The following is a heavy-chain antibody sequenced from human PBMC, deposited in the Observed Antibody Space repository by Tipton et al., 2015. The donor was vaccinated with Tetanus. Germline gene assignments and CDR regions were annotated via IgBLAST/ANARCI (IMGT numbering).Heavy chain of an antibody. V-gene: IGHV1-46*01. J-gene: IGHJ4*02. CDR3: ARAPNRISRAYDY. D-gene: IGHD1-14*01. CDR1: GYSFTTFW. CDR2: ISPSGDTT. Sequence: QVQLVQSGSELKKPGASVRVSCRSSGYSFTTFWMHWVRQAPGQGLEWMGIISPSGDTTFYAQNFQARVTMTRDTSTSTDYMELSSLRSEDTAVYYCARAPNRISRAYDYWGQGTQISVSS.